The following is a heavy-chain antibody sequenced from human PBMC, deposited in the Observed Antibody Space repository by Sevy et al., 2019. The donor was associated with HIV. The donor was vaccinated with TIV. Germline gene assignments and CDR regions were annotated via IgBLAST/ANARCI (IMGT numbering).Heavy chain of an antibody. CDR1: GFTFSSYA. CDR3: ASWRTDYGDEGV. Sequence: GESLKISCAASGFTFSSYAMHWVRQAPGKGLEWVAVISCDGSNKYYADSVKGRFTISRDNSKNTLYLQMNSLRAEDTAVYYCASWRTDYGDEGVWGQGTLVTVSS. V-gene: IGHV3-30-3*01. D-gene: IGHD4-17*01. J-gene: IGHJ4*02. CDR2: ISCDGSNK.